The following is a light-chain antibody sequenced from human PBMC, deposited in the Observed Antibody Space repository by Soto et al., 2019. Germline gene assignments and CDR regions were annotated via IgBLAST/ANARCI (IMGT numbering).Light chain of an antibody. V-gene: IGKV1-5*01. CDR1: QSISSW. J-gene: IGKJ5*01. CDR2: DAS. Sequence: DIQMTQSPSTLSASVGDRVTITCRASQSISSWLAWYQQKPGKAPKLLIYDASSLESGVPSRFSGSGSGTEFTLTISSLQPDDFATYYCQQYSSPGITFGQGTRLEIK. CDR3: QQYSSPGIT.